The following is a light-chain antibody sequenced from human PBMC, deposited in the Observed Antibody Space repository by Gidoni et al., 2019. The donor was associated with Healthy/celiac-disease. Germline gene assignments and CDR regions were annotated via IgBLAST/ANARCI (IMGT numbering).Light chain of an antibody. CDR2: DAS. CDR1: QSVSSY. V-gene: IGKV3-11*01. CDR3: QQRRNWPPLT. J-gene: IGKJ4*01. Sequence: EIVLTQSPATLSLSPGERATLSCRASQSVSSYLAWYQQKPGQAPRLLIYDASNRATGIPARFSGSGSGTDFSLTISSLEPEDFAVYYCQQRRNWPPLTFXGXTKVEIK.